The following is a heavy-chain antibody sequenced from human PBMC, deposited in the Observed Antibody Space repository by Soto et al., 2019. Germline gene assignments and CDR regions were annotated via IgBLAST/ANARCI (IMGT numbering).Heavy chain of an antibody. J-gene: IGHJ6*02. V-gene: IGHV1-2*02. CDR2: INPNSGGT. CDR3: ASGAGFGELFMYYYGMDV. Sequence: QVQLVQSGAEVKKPGASVKVSCKASGYTFTGYYMHWVRQAPGQGLERMGWINPNSGGTNYAQKFQGRVTMTRDTSISTAYMELSRLRSDDTAVYYCASGAGFGELFMYYYGMDVWGQGTTVTVSS. CDR1: GYTFTGYY. D-gene: IGHD3-10*01.